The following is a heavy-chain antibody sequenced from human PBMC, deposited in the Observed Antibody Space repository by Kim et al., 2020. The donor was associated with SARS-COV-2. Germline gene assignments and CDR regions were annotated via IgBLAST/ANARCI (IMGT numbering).Heavy chain of an antibody. J-gene: IGHJ1*01. CDR1: GVSISSGGYY. CDR2: IYYSGIT. Sequence: SETLSLTCTVSGVSISSGGYYWSWNRQHPGKGLEWSVYIYYSGITYYNPALKSRATISVDTSKNLFSLKLSSVTAADTAEYYCARWGPGVGDRGQGTLVT. D-gene: IGHD3-16*01. CDR3: ARWGPGVGD. V-gene: IGHV4-31*03.